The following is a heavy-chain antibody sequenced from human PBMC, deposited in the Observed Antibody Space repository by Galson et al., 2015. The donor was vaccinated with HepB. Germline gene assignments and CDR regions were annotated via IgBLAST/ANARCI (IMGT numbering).Heavy chain of an antibody. CDR3: ARGRYGSGSYNKFYYHGMDV. Sequence: SVKVSCKASGGTFSSYGISWVRQAPGQGLEWVGGIIPVLGTTNYAQQFQGRLTITADKSTSMAYMELSTLRSEDTAVYYCARGRYGSGSYNKFYYHGMDVWGQGTTVTVSS. CDR2: IIPVLGTT. D-gene: IGHD3-10*01. J-gene: IGHJ6*02. CDR1: GGTFSSYG. V-gene: IGHV1-69*10.